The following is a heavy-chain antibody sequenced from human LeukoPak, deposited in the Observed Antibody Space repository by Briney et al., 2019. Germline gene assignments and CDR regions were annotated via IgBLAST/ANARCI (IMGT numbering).Heavy chain of an antibody. J-gene: IGHJ4*01. D-gene: IGHD1-26*01. CDR3: ARLRVWEVRYFDR. V-gene: IGHV4-59*01. Sequence: SETQSLTCLLSGGSINGYYWKWIRQPPGKRLEWVGYIYSSGTNHYHPSPNSRVTISVDTSTNQFSLKLTSVTAADTAMYYCARLRVWEVRYFDRWGQGTLVTVSS. CDR2: IYSSGTN. CDR1: GGSINGYY.